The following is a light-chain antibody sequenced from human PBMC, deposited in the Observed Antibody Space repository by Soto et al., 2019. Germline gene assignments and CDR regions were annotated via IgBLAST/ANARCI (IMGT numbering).Light chain of an antibody. CDR1: SSNIGSHT. CDR3: SSFTNTYSRYA. V-gene: IGLV1-44*01. Sequence: QAVVTQPPSASGTPGQRITISCSGSSSNIGSHTVNWHQQVPGTAPKLLIYSVSYRPSGISTRFSGSKSGDTASLTISGLQAEDEADYYCSSFTNTYSRYAFGTGTKLTVL. J-gene: IGLJ1*01. CDR2: SVS.